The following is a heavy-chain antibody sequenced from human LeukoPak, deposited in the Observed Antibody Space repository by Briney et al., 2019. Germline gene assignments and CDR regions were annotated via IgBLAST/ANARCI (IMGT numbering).Heavy chain of an antibody. CDR2: IRFDGSNK. CDR1: GFTFSNYG. CDR3: TSGLYGINSVVRDF. J-gene: IGHJ4*02. Sequence: GGTLRLSCAASGFTFSNYGMHWVRQAPGRGLEWVAFIRFDGSNKYYADSVKGRFTISRDNSKNTLYLQMNSLKTEDTAVYYCTSGLYGINSVVRDFWGQGTLVTVSS. V-gene: IGHV3-30*02. D-gene: IGHD4-23*01.